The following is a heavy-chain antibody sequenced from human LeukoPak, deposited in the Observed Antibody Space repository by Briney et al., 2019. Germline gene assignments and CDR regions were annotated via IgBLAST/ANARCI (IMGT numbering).Heavy chain of an antibody. CDR2: IYSGGST. Sequence: GGSLRLSCAASGFTVSSNYMSWVRQAPGKGLEWVSVIYSGGSTYYADSVKGRFTISRDNSKNTLYLQMNSLRAEDTAVYYCARGVRGYSLRFDPWGQGTLVTVSS. J-gene: IGHJ5*02. D-gene: IGHD5-18*01. V-gene: IGHV3-66*01. CDR1: GFTVSSNY. CDR3: ARGVRGYSLRFDP.